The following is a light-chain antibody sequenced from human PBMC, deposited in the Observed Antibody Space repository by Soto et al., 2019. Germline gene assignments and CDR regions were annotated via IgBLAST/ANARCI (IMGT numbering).Light chain of an antibody. J-gene: IGKJ5*01. CDR3: QQSYGAPIT. CDR2: DAS. Sequence: DIQMTQSPSSLSASVGDRVTITCQASQDIRIYLNWYQQRPGKAPKLVIHDASNLQTGVTSRFSGSGSGTDFTLTISSLQPEDFATYCCQQSYGAPITFGLGTRLEIK. CDR1: QDIRIY. V-gene: IGKV1-39*01.